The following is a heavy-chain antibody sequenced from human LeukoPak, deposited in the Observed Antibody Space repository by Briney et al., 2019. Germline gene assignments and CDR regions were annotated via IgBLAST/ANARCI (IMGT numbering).Heavy chain of an antibody. CDR3: AKGERYCSSTSCYYY. CDR1: GFTFSNYA. CDR2: ISGSGGST. J-gene: IGHJ4*02. D-gene: IGHD2-2*01. Sequence: GGSLRLSCAVSGFTFSNYAMSWVRQAPGKGLEWVSAISGSGGSTYYADSVKGRFTISRDNSKNTLYLQMNSLRAEDTAVYYCAKGERYCSSTSCYYYWGQGTLVTVSS. V-gene: IGHV3-23*01.